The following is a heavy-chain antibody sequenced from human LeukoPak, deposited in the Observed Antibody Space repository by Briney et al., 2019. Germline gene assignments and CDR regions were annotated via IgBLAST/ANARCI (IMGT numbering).Heavy chain of an antibody. V-gene: IGHV3-66*01. J-gene: IGHJ4*02. CDR2: IYSGGST. CDR3: ARDSRLGTTYYFDY. CDR1: GFTVSSNY. D-gene: IGHD5-12*01. Sequence: GGSLRLSCAASGFTVSSNYMSWVRQAPGKGLEWVSVIYSGGSTYYEDSVQGRFTISRDNSKNTLYLQMNSLRAEDTAVYYCARDSRLGTTYYFDYWGQGTLVTVSS.